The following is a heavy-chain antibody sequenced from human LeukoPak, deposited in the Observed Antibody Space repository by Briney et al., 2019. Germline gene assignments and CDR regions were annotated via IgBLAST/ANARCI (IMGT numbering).Heavy chain of an antibody. Sequence: SHTLSLTCAISGDSVSSISVAWHWIRQSPSRGLEWLGRTYYRPKWYYEYAVSVKSRISISPDTSKNLFYLQLTSVTPEDTAVYYCSLAPSEYHYGMDVWGQGTTVTVSS. CDR3: SLAPSEYHYGMDV. CDR1: GDSVSSISVA. J-gene: IGHJ6*02. CDR2: TYYRPKWYY. V-gene: IGHV6-1*01.